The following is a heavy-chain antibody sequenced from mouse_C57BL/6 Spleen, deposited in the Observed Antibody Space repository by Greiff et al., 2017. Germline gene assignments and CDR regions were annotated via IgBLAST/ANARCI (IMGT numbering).Heavy chain of an antibody. CDR2: ISDGGSYT. CDR1: GFTFSSYA. Sequence: EVQLVESGGGLVKPGGSLKLSCAASGFTFSSYAMSWVRQTPEKRLEWVATISDGGSYTYYPDNVKGRFTISRDNAKNNLYLQMSHLKSEDTAMYYCAREEKDAMDYWGQGTSVTVSS. J-gene: IGHJ4*01. V-gene: IGHV5-4*01. CDR3: AREEKDAMDY.